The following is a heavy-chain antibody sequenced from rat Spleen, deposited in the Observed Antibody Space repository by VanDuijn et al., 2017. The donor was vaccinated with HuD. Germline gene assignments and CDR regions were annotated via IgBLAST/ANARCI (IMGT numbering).Heavy chain of an antibody. CDR1: GFTFSNYG. J-gene: IGHJ4*01. D-gene: IGHD1-9*01. V-gene: IGHV5-29*01. Sequence: EVQLVESGGGLVQPGRSLKLSCAASGFTFSNYGMAWVRQAPTKGLEWVATISYDGSSTYYRDSVKGRFTISRDNAKSTLYLQMDSLRSEDTATYYCARHRTYYGYTYVGYVMDAWGQGASVTVSS. CDR3: ARHRTYYGYTYVGYVMDA. CDR2: ISYDGSST.